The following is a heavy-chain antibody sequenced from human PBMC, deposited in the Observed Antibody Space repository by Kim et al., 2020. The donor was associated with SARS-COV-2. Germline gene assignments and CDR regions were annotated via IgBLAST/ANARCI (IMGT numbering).Heavy chain of an antibody. CDR1: GCSISSGGYY. Sequence: SETLSLTCTVSGCSISSGGYYWSWIRQHPGKGLEWLGYIYYSGSTYYNPSLKSRVTISGDTSKNQFSLKLSSVTAADTAVYYCARVLGAITIFGVVIVNWFDPGGQGTLVTVSS. CDR3: ARVLGAITIFGVVIVNWFDP. V-gene: IGHV4-31*03. J-gene: IGHJ5*02. CDR2: IYYSGST. D-gene: IGHD3-3*01.